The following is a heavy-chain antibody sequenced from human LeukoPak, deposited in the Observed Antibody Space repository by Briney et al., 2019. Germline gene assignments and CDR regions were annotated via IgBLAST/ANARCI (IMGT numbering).Heavy chain of an antibody. J-gene: IGHJ6*03. CDR1: GGSISSYY. Sequence: SETLSLTCTVSGGSISSYYWNWIRQPPGKGLEWIGYIYYSGSTNYNPSLKSRVTISVDTSKNQFSLKLSSVTAADTAVYYCARRTNGAAAGYYYYYMDVWGKGTTVTVSS. CDR2: IYYSGST. V-gene: IGHV4-59*01. D-gene: IGHD6-13*01. CDR3: ARRTNGAAAGYYYYYMDV.